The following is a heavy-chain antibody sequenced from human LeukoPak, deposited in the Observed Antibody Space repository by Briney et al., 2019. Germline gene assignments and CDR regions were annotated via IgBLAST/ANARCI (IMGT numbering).Heavy chain of an antibody. CDR2: IYDDNT. CDR1: GFTVSAYA. D-gene: IGHD3-10*01. V-gene: IGHV3-23*01. CDR3: AARKVRGVWFYLDY. J-gene: IGHJ4*02. Sequence: GGSLRLSCAASGFTVSAYAMAWVRQAPGKGLEWVSTIYDDNTYYADSVKGRFAISTDNSKNTLYLQMNSLRVEDAAVYFCAARKVRGVWFYLDYWGQGTLVTVSS.